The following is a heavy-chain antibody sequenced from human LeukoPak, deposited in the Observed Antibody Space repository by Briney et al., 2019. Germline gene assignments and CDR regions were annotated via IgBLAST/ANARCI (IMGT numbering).Heavy chain of an antibody. J-gene: IGHJ4*02. Sequence: GRSLRLSCAASGFTFSSYAMHWVRQAPGKGLEWVAVISYDGSNKYYADSVKGRFTISRDNSKNTLYLQMNSLRAEDTAVYYCARDMRFGELYGDYFDYWGQGTLVTVSS. V-gene: IGHV3-30-3*01. CDR2: ISYDGSNK. D-gene: IGHD3-10*01. CDR3: ARDMRFGELYGDYFDY. CDR1: GFTFSSYA.